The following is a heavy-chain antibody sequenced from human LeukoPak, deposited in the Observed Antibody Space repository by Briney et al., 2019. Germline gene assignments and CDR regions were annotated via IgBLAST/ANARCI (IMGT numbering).Heavy chain of an antibody. CDR3: ARHRRYCSSTSCSRGGYYYMDV. Sequence: SETLSLTCAVYGGSFSGYYWSWIRQPPGKGLEWIGEINHSGSTNYNPSLKSRVTISVDTSKNQFSLKLSSVTAADTAMYYCARHRRYCSSTSCSRGGYYYMDVWGKGSTVTISS. D-gene: IGHD2-2*01. V-gene: IGHV4-34*01. J-gene: IGHJ6*03. CDR2: INHSGST. CDR1: GGSFSGYY.